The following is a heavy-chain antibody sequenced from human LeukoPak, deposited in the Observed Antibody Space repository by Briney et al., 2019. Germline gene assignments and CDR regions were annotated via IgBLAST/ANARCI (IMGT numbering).Heavy chain of an antibody. J-gene: IGHJ6*02. CDR3: ANDYSNYYSYGMDV. D-gene: IGHD6-13*01. V-gene: IGHV3-30*18. Sequence: GGSLRLSCAASGFTFRSYGMHWVRQAPGKGLEWVAVISHDGSNKDYADSVKGRFTISRDNSKNTLYLQMNSLRAEDTAVYYCANDYSNYYSYGMDVWGQGTTVTVSS. CDR1: GFTFRSYG. CDR2: ISHDGSNK.